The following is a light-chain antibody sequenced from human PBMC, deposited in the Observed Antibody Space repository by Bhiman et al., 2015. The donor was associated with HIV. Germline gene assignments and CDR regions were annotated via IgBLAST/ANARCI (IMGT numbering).Light chain of an antibody. Sequence: QSALTQPASVSGSPGQSITISCTGTTSDVGGYNYVSWYQQHPGKGPKLMIYDVSNRPSGVSNRFSGSKSGNTASLTVSGLQAEDEADYYCSSYAGSNNYVVFGGGTKLTVL. CDR3: SSYAGSNNYVV. J-gene: IGLJ2*01. V-gene: IGLV2-14*03. CDR1: TSDVGGYNY. CDR2: DVS.